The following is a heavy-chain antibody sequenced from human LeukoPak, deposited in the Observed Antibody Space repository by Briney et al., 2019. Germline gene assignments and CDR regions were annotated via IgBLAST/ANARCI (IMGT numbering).Heavy chain of an antibody. CDR2: VFYSGSS. J-gene: IGHJ4*02. Sequence: PSETLSLACTVSGAFTSTYYWSWARQPPTGGLEWIGYVFYSGSSNYNPNFSSRVTMSVDTSKSQFSLKLTSVTAAYTAVYYCSRIDPLGFFDQWGQGTLVTVSS. CDR1: GAFTSTYY. CDR3: SRIDPLGFFDQ. V-gene: IGHV4-59*13. D-gene: IGHD6-25*01.